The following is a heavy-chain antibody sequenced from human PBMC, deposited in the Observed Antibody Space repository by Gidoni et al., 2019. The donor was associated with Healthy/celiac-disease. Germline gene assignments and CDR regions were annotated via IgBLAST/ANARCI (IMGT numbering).Heavy chain of an antibody. V-gene: IGHV4-4*02. CDR1: GGSISSSNW. J-gene: IGHJ5*02. Sequence: QVQLQESGPGLVKPSGTLSLTCAVSGGSISSSNWWSWVRQPPGKGLEWIGEIYHSGSTNYNPSLKSRVTISVDKSKNQFSLKLSSVTAADTAVYYCASLPSGYYDSSGYLHQGRWFDPWGQGTLVTVSS. CDR2: IYHSGST. D-gene: IGHD3-22*01. CDR3: ASLPSGYYDSSGYLHQGRWFDP.